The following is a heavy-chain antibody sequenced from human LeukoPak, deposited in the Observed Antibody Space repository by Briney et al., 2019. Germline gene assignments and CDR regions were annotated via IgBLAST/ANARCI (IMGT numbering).Heavy chain of an antibody. CDR2: ISGSGGST. CDR1: GFTFSTYA. V-gene: IGHV3-23*01. J-gene: IGHJ4*02. D-gene: IGHD1-26*01. Sequence: GGSLRLSCAASGFTFSTYAMSWVRQAAGKGLEWVSLISGSGGSTYYADSVKGRFTISRDNSKNTLYLQMNSLRAEDTAVYYCAKEVGATTTWLGSAFDYWGQGTLVTVSS. CDR3: AKEVGATTTWLGSAFDY.